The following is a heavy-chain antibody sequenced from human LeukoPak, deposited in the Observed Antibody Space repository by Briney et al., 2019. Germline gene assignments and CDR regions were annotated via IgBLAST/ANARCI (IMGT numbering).Heavy chain of an antibody. J-gene: IGHJ6*03. CDR1: GYTFTSYD. CDR3: ARAYNPYYYYYYYMDV. CDR2: MNPSSGNT. D-gene: IGHD1-14*01. Sequence: ASVKVSCKASGYTFTSYDINWVRQATGQGLEWMGWMNPSSGNTGYAQKFQGRVTMTRNTSISTAYMELSSLRSEDTAVYYCARAYNPYYYYYYYMDVWGKGTTVTISS. V-gene: IGHV1-8*01.